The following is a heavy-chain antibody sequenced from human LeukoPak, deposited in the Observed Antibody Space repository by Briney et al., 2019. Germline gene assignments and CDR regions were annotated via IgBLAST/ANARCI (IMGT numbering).Heavy chain of an antibody. CDR2: ISGSGDST. D-gene: IGHD1-26*01. V-gene: IGHV3-23*01. CDR3: AKDRLMGVTKFFDY. J-gene: IGHJ4*02. Sequence: PGGSLRLSCAASGFTFSSHAMSWVRQAPGKGLEWVSAISGSGDSTYYADSVKGRFTISRDNSRNTLYLQMNSLRAEGTAVYYCAKDRLMGVTKFFDYWGQGALVTVSS. CDR1: GFTFSSHA.